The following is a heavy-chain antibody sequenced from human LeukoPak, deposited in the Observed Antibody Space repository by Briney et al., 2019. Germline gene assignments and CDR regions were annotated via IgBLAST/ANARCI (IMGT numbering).Heavy chain of an antibody. Sequence: PSETLSLTCTVSGGSISSGDYYWSWIRQPPGKGLEWIGYIYYSGSTNYNPSLKSRVTISVDTSKNQFSLKLSSVTAADTAVYYCAGGNYDSWSGYFDYWGQGTLVTVSS. J-gene: IGHJ4*02. D-gene: IGHD3-3*01. CDR1: GGSISSGDYY. V-gene: IGHV4-30-4*08. CDR3: AGGNYDSWSGYFDY. CDR2: IYYSGST.